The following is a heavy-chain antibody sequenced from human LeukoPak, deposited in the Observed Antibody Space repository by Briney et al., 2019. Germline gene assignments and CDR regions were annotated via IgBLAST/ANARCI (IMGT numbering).Heavy chain of an antibody. Sequence: PGGSLRLSCAASGFTFSSYGMHWVRQAPGKGLEWVAVISYDGSNKYYADSVKGRFTISRDNSKNTLYLQMNSLRAEDTAVYYCAKDAAPGDALLWFGPSHYYYGMDVWGQGTTVTVSS. CDR1: GFTFSSYG. J-gene: IGHJ6*02. CDR3: AKDAAPGDALLWFGPSHYYYGMDV. CDR2: ISYDGSNK. D-gene: IGHD3-10*01. V-gene: IGHV3-30*18.